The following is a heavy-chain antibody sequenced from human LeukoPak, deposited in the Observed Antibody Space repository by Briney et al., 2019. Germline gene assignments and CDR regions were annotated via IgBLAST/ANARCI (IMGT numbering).Heavy chain of an antibody. CDR2: INPSSGTT. D-gene: IGHD3-22*01. Sequence: VASVKVSCKASGYTFTSYYIHWVRQAPGQGLEWMGIINPSSGTTSYAQKFQGRVTMTRDTSASTVYMELSSLTSDDTAVYYCARGPYDGSAYYPSYFDFWGLGTLVTVSS. V-gene: IGHV1-46*01. CDR3: ARGPYDGSAYYPSYFDF. J-gene: IGHJ4*02. CDR1: GYTFTSYY.